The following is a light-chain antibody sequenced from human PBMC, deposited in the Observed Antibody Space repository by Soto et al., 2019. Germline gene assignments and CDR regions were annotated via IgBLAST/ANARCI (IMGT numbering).Light chain of an antibody. CDR1: QTISSW. CDR3: QHYNSYSEA. J-gene: IGKJ1*01. CDR2: KAS. V-gene: IGKV1-5*03. Sequence: DIQMTQSPSTLSGSVGDRVTITCRASQTISSWLAWYQQKPGKAPKLLIYKASTLKSGVPSRFSGSGSGTEFTLTISSLQPDDFETYYCQHYNSYSEAFGQGTQVDIK.